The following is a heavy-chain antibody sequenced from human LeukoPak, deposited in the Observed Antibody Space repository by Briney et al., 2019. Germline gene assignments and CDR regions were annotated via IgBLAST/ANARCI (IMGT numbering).Heavy chain of an antibody. D-gene: IGHD2-2*01. CDR3: AKSKPPREYCSVTTCYAGFGAFDI. J-gene: IGHJ3*02. Sequence: GGSLRLSCAASGFTFSGYGMNWVRQAPGKGLEWVAIISYDGREKYYADSVKGRFTISRDNSKDTLYLQMSSLRPEDTAIYYCAKSKPPREYCSVTTCYAGFGAFDIWGQGTMVTVFS. V-gene: IGHV3-30*18. CDR2: ISYDGREK. CDR1: GFTFSGYG.